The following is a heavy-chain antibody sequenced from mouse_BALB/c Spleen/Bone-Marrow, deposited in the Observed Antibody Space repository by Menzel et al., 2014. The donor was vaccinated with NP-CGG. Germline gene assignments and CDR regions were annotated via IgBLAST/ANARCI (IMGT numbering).Heavy chain of an antibody. CDR2: IDPSDSET. CDR3: VRKYGKAGDY. D-gene: IGHD2-10*02. CDR1: GYTFTGYW. Sequence: VQLQQSGAELVRPGASVKLSCKASGYTFTGYWMNWVKQRPGQGLEWIGMIDPSDSETHYNEMFKDKATLTVDKSSSTVYMQFSGLTSEDSAVYYCVRKYGKAGDYWGQGTTLTVSS. J-gene: IGHJ2*01. V-gene: IGHV1-61*01.